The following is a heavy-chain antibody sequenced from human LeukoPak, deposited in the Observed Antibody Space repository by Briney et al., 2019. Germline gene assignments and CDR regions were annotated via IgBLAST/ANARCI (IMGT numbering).Heavy chain of an antibody. D-gene: IGHD6-6*01. CDR1: GGSISTYY. CDR3: ARAPSAKNSSPYFFAY. J-gene: IGHJ4*02. V-gene: IGHV4-59*01. Sequence: SETLSLTCTVSGGSISTYYWSWIRQPPGKGLEWIGYIYYSGSTNYNPSLKSRVTISVDPSKNQFSLKLSSVTAADTAVYYCARAPSAKNSSPYFFAYWAREPWSPSPQ. CDR2: IYYSGST.